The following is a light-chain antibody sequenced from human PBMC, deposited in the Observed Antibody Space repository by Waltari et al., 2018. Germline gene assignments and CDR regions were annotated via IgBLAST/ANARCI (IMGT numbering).Light chain of an antibody. CDR3: QQYGSLPWT. J-gene: IGKJ1*01. Sequence: IVLTQSPGTLSLSPGERATLSCRAGQSVSSDYLVWYQQRPGQAPRLLIFDASSRAAGIPDRFSGSGSGTDFSLTISRLEPEDFAVYYCQQYGSLPWTFGQGTRVEIK. CDR2: DAS. CDR1: QSVSSDY. V-gene: IGKV3-20*01.